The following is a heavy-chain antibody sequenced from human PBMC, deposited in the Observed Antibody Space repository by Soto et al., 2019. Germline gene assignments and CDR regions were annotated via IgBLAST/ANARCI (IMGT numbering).Heavy chain of an antibody. CDR1: GFTFRNYA. D-gene: IGHD5-12*01. Sequence: EVQLLDSGGGLVQPGGSLRLSCDASGFTFRNYAMNWVRQAPGKGLDWVSAISGSGGSTYYADSVKGRFTISRDNSKNTLYLQLSSQRAEDTVVYYCANGPLGSGYVLDYLVQGSRGTVSS. CDR2: ISGSGGST. J-gene: IGHJ4*02. V-gene: IGHV3-23*01. CDR3: ANGPLGSGYVLDY.